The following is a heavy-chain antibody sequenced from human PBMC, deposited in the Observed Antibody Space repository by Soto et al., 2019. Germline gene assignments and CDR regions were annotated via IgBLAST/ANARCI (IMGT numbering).Heavy chain of an antibody. J-gene: IGHJ3*02. D-gene: IGHD3-10*01. CDR2: VSGAGGST. CDR1: GFPFSSYA. CDR3: AKRYYGSGSYYAFDI. Sequence: EVQLLESGGDLVHPGGSLRLSCAASGFPFSSYAMTWVRQAPGKGLEWVSTVSGAGGSTYYADSVKGRFTISRDNSKNTLYLQMNSLRADDTAIYYCAKRYYGSGSYYAFDIWGQGTMVTVSS. V-gene: IGHV3-23*01.